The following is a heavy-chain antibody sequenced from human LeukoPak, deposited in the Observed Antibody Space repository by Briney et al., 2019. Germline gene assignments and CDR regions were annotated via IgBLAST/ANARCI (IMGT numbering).Heavy chain of an antibody. CDR2: ISSSSSYI. D-gene: IGHD4-17*01. V-gene: IGHV3-21*01. J-gene: IGHJ4*02. CDR3: ARVNGDYAGLGDY. Sequence: GGSLRLSCAASGFTFSSYSMNWVRQAPGKGLEWVSSISSSSSYIYYADSVKGRFTISRDNAKNSLYLQMNSLRAEDTAVYYCARVNGDYAGLGDYWGQGTLVTVSS. CDR1: GFTFSSYS.